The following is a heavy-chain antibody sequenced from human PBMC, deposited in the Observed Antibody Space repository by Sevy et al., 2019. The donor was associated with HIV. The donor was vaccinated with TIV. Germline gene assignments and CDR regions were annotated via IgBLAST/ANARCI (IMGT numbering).Heavy chain of an antibody. D-gene: IGHD5-12*01. CDR1: GFTFRSYG. CDR2: ISSDGARI. V-gene: IGHV3-48*01. CDR3: AREGGYTDQGMDV. Sequence: GGSLRLSCAASGFTFRSYGMHWVRQAPGKGLEWVSYISSDGARIYYADSVKGRFTISRDNAKNSLSVQMIRLRAEDTAVYYCAREGGYTDQGMDVWGQGTTVTVSS. J-gene: IGHJ6*02.